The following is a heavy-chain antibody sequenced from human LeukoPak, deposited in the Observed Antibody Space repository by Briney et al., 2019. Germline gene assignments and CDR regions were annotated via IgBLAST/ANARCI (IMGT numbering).Heavy chain of an antibody. J-gene: IGHJ4*02. CDR1: GFTVSSNY. V-gene: IGHV3-53*01. CDR2: IYSGGST. D-gene: IGHD6-13*01. Sequence: GGSLRLSCAASGFTVSSNYMSWVRQAPGKGLEWVSVIYSGGSTYYADSVKGRFTISRDNSKNTLYLQMNSLGAEDTAVYYCARALGAAAGIDYWGQGTLVTVSS. CDR3: ARALGAAAGIDY.